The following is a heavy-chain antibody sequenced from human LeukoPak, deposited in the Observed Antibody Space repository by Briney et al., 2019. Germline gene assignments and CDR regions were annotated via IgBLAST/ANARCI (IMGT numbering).Heavy chain of an antibody. D-gene: IGHD2-21*01. CDR1: GFTFSKYY. CDR2: INIDGTST. J-gene: IGHJ4*02. Sequence: GGSLGLSCAASGFTFSKYYMHWVRQVPGKGLACVSRINIDGTSTTYADSVKGRFTISRDNAKNVVYLQMNSLRAEDTAVYYCVRGTSDWYGMDYWGQGALVSVTS. CDR3: VRGTSDWYGMDY. V-gene: IGHV3-74*03.